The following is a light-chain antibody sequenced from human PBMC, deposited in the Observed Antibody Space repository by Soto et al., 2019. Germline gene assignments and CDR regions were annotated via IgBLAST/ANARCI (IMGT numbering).Light chain of an antibody. CDR2: SAS. CDR3: QPIYSTLLT. CDR1: QSISTY. V-gene: IGKV1-39*01. J-gene: IGKJ1*01. Sequence: YVRDRVTITCRASQSISTYLNWYTQKPGKAPEFLFYSASNLLSAVTSRFSVCVSGTNFTLTIIFLLPEDYAIYYSQPIYSTLLTFCHGTK.